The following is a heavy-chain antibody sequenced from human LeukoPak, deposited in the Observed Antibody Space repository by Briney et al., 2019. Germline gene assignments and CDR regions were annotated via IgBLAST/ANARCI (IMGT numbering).Heavy chain of an antibody. J-gene: IGHJ4*02. CDR1: GGSFSGYY. Sequence: SETLSLTCAVYGGSFSGYYWSWIRQPPGKGLEWIGYIYYSGSTNYNPSLKSRVTISVDTSKNQFSLKLSSVTAADTAVYYCASERLDYYDSSGYYISHFDYWGQGTLVTVSS. CDR3: ASERLDYYDSSGYYISHFDY. D-gene: IGHD3-22*01. V-gene: IGHV4-59*01. CDR2: IYYSGST.